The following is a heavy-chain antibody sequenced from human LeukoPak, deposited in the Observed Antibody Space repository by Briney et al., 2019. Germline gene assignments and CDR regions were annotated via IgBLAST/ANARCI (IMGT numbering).Heavy chain of an antibody. CDR1: GYSFSSYW. V-gene: IGHV5-51*01. CDR2: IYPGGSET. Sequence: GESLKISCKGLGYSFSSYWNAWVRQRPGKDLEWMGIIYPGGSETTYDPSFQGQVTISADSSTSTAYLQWSSLGASDTVMYYCARASRDGYNQNFDHWGQGTLVTVSS. CDR3: ARASRDGYNQNFDH. D-gene: IGHD5-24*01. J-gene: IGHJ4*02.